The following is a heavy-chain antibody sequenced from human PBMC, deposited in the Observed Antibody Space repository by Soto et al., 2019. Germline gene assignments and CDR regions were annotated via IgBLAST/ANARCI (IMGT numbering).Heavy chain of an antibody. CDR1: GITFRRTA. CDR2: IVVGTGSR. V-gene: IGHV1-58*01. CDR3: AGSLVTIQYYFYYYGLEV. Sequence: GASVKVSCKASGITFRRTAVQWMRQARGQRLEWIGRIVVGTGSRTYAQIVQERLAITRAMSTNTAYMELTSVTPADTAVYYCAGSLVTIQYYFYYYGLEVWGQGTTDTVSS. J-gene: IGHJ6*02.